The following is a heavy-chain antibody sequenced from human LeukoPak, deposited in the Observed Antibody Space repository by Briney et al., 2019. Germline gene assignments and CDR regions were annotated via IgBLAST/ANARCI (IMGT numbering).Heavy chain of an antibody. D-gene: IGHD3-3*01. J-gene: IGHJ4*02. V-gene: IGHV5-51*01. CDR2: IYPGDSDT. CDR1: GYSFTSYW. Sequence: GESLKISCKSSGYSFTSYWIGWVRQMPGKGLEWMGIIYPGDSDTRYSPSFQGQVTISADKSISTAYLQWSSLKASDTAMYYCARDTTYYDFWSGYPSWKFDYWGQGTLVTVSS. CDR3: ARDTTYYDFWSGYPSWKFDY.